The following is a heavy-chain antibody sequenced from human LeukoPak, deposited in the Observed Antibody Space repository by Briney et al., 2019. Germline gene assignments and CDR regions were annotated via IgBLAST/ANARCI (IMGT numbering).Heavy chain of an antibody. CDR1: GFTFSNCA. CDR2: IRYDGSIK. Sequence: GESLRLSCAASGFTFSNCAMHWVRQAPGKGLEWVAFIRYDGSIKYYVDSVKGRFTISRDNSKNTVYLQMNSLRTEDTAVYYCARDRCSSTTCSPDYWGQGTLVTVSS. J-gene: IGHJ4*02. CDR3: ARDRCSSTTCSPDY. V-gene: IGHV3-30*02. D-gene: IGHD2-2*01.